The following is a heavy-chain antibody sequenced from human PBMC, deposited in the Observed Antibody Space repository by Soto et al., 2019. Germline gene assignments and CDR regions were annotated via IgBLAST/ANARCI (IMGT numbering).Heavy chain of an antibody. CDR1: GASISTNGYY. Sequence: QLQLQESGPGLVKPSETLSLTCAVSGASISTNGYYWGWIRQPPGKGPEWIGSMYHSGSTYYNPSLKSRVTISLDTSKNELSLKMSSVTAADTAMFYCARFRGYNYGPVDYWGQGTLVTVSS. J-gene: IGHJ4*02. CDR2: MYHSGST. CDR3: ARFRGYNYGPVDY. D-gene: IGHD5-18*01. V-gene: IGHV4-39*01.